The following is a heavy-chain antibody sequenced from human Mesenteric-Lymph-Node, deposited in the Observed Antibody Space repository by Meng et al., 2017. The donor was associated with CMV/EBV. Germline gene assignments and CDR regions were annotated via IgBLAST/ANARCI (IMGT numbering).Heavy chain of an antibody. CDR2: IIPILGIA. CDR1: VGTFSSYA. J-gene: IGHJ5*02. CDR3: ARVFKRAMAKNWFDP. V-gene: IGHV1-69*10. Sequence: SSVTVSCQASVGTFSSYAISWVRQAPGQGLEWMGGIIPILGIANYAQKFQGRVTITADKSTSTAYMELSSLRSEDTAVYYCARVFKRAMAKNWFDPWGQGTLVTVSS. D-gene: IGHD5-18*01.